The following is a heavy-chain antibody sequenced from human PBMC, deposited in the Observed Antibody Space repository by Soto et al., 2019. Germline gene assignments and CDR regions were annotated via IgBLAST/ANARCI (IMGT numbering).Heavy chain of an antibody. CDR3: TTGRTTVTSYYYYYMDV. Sequence: EVQLVESGGGLVKPGGSLRLSCAASGFTFSNAWMSWVRQAPGKGLEWVGRIKSKTDGGTTDYAAPVKGRFTISRDDSKNTLYLQMNSLKTEDTAVYYCTTGRTTVTSYYYYYMDVWGKWTTVTVSS. V-gene: IGHV3-15*01. CDR2: IKSKTDGGTT. CDR1: GFTFSNAW. D-gene: IGHD4-4*01. J-gene: IGHJ6*03.